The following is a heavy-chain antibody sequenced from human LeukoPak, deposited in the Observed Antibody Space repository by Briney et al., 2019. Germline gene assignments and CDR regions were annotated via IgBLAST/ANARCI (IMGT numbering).Heavy chain of an antibody. D-gene: IGHD6-13*01. J-gene: IGHJ4*02. CDR3: AKDIPPSPPTYSSSWSFNFDY. CDR2: ISWNSGSI. Sequence: GGSLRLSCAASGFTFDDYAMHWVRQAPGKGLEWVSGISWNSGSIGYADSVKGRFTISRDNAKNSLYLQMNSLRAEDTALYYCAKDIPPSPPTYSSSWSFNFDYWGQGTLVTVSS. V-gene: IGHV3-9*01. CDR1: GFTFDDYA.